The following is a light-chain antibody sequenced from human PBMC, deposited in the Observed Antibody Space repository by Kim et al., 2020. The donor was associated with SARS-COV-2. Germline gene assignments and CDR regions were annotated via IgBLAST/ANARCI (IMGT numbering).Light chain of an antibody. V-gene: IGLV6-57*04. CDR1: GGSIDDNY. Sequence: KFMLTQPHSVSESPGKTVTISCTRSGGSIDDNYVQWYQQRPGGVPTTVIYEDDQKPSGVSDRFSGSIDNSSNSASLTIPGLKTEDEADYYCQSYNRSNVVFGGGTHLTVL. J-gene: IGLJ2*01. CDR2: EDD. CDR3: QSYNRSNVV.